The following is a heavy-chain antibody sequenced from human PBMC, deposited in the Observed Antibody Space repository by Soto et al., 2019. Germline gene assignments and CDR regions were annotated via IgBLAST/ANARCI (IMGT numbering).Heavy chain of an antibody. CDR3: ARSYPNTIFGVVPSRGLDV. J-gene: IGHJ6*02. CDR2: IHYSGST. Sequence: SLTCIVSGVSISSNYWSWIRQPPGQGLEWIGYIHYSGSTNFNPSRKNRVVMSVDTSKNQFSLRLSSVTAADTAVYYCARSYPNTIFGVVPSRGLDVWGQGATVTVSS. V-gene: IGHV4-59*01. CDR1: GVSISSNY. D-gene: IGHD3-3*01.